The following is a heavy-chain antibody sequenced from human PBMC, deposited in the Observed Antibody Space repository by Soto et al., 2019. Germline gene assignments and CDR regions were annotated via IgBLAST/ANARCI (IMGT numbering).Heavy chain of an antibody. D-gene: IGHD2-8*01. CDR1: GFTFSSYG. V-gene: IGHV3-33*01. J-gene: IGHJ3*02. Sequence: QVQLVESGGGVVQPGRSLRLSCAASGFTFSSYGMHWVRQAPGKGLEWVAVIWYDGSNKYYADSVKGRFTISRDNSKNTLYLQMNRLRAEDTAVYYCGRDKSKWSSRDAFDIWGQGTMVTVSS. CDR3: GRDKSKWSSRDAFDI. CDR2: IWYDGSNK.